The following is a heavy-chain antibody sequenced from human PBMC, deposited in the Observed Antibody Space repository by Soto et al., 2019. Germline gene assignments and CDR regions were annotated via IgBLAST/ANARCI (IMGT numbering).Heavy chain of an antibody. D-gene: IGHD6-6*01. CDR2: INPRDSDT. V-gene: IGHV5-51*01. Sequence: GESLKSCCKGSGSSFTIDWIAWVRQMPGKGLEWMGIINPRDSDTRYSPSFQGQVTISVDESINTAYLQWSSLKASDTVMYYCARPGSSSSDYWGQGTLVTVSS. J-gene: IGHJ4*02. CDR1: GSSFTIDW. CDR3: ARPGSSSSDY.